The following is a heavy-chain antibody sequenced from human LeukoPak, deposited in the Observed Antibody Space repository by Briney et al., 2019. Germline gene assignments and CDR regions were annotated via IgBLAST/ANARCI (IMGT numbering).Heavy chain of an antibody. J-gene: IGHJ4*02. D-gene: IGHD2-15*01. CDR2: INPSGGST. CDR1: GYTFTSYY. V-gene: IGHV1-46*01. CDR3: ERDISYCSGGSCYLTIDY. Sequence: ASVKVSCKASGYTFTSYYMHWVRQAPGQGLEWMGIINPSGGSTSYAQKFQGRVTMTRDTSTSTVYMELSSLRSEDTAVYYCERDISYCSGGSCYLTIDYWGQGTLVTVSS.